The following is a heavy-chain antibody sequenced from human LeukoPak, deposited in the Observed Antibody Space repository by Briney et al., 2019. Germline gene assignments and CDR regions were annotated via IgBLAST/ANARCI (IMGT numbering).Heavy chain of an antibody. CDR1: GYSFTSYW. CDR3: ARQTYSYDSSGYFGFDF. CDR2: IYPGDSDT. D-gene: IGHD3-22*01. Sequence: GESLKISCKGSGYSFTSYWIGWARQMPGKGLEWMGIIYPGDSDTRYSPSFQGQVTLSADKSISTAYLQWSSLKASDTAMYYCARQTYSYDSSGYFGFDFWGQGTLVTVSS. V-gene: IGHV5-51*01. J-gene: IGHJ4*02.